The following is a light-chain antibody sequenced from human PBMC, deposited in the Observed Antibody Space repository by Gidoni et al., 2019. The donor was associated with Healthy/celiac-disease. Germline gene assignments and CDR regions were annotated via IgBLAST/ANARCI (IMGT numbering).Light chain of an antibody. Sequence: EIVMTQSPATLSLSPGERATLSCRASQSVSSSYLSWYQQKPGQAPLLLIFWASTRATGIPARFSGSGSGTDFTLTISSLQPEDFAVYYCQQDYNLPITFXXXTRLEIK. CDR1: QSVSSSY. CDR3: QQDYNLPIT. CDR2: WAS. V-gene: IGKV3D-7*01. J-gene: IGKJ5*01.